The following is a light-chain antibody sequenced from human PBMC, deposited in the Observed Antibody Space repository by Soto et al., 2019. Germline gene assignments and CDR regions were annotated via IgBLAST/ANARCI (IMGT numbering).Light chain of an antibody. Sequence: PGEIAPLSCRASQSVSSYLAWYQQKPGQAPRLLIYDASNRATGIPARFSGSGSGTDFTLTISSLEPEDFAVYYCQQRSKWWTFEQGSEVEMK. J-gene: IGKJ1*01. V-gene: IGKV3-11*01. CDR2: DAS. CDR1: QSVSSY. CDR3: QQRSKWWT.